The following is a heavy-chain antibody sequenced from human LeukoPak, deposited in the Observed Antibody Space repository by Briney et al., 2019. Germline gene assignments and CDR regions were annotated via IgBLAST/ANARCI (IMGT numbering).Heavy chain of an antibody. CDR1: GFSVSNNY. Sequence: GGSLRLSCAASGFSVSNNYMSWVRQAPGKGLEWVSVIYNEGRTYYADSVRGRFTISRDNSENTVYLQMNSLRDDDAAVYYCATIVPNVVATLITDYWGQGTLVTVSS. J-gene: IGHJ4*02. CDR3: ATIVPNVVATLITDY. V-gene: IGHV3-53*01. CDR2: IYNEGRT. D-gene: IGHD5-12*01.